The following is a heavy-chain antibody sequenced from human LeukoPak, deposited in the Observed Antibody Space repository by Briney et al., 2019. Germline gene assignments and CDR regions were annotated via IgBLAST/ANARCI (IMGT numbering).Heavy chain of an antibody. CDR3: ARDSHYYDSSGPRGADY. D-gene: IGHD3-22*01. V-gene: IGHV5-51*01. Sequence: GESLKISCKGSGYSFTSYWIGWVRQMPGKGLEWMGIIYPGDSDTRYSPSFQGQVTISADKSISTAYLQWSSLKASDTAMYYCARDSHYYDSSGPRGADYWGQGTLVTVSS. CDR1: GYSFTSYW. J-gene: IGHJ4*02. CDR2: IYPGDSDT.